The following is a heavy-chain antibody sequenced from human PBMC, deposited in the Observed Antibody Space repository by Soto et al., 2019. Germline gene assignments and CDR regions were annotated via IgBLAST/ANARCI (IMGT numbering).Heavy chain of an antibody. D-gene: IGHD2-2*01. CDR1: GGSISSGGYY. V-gene: IGHV4-31*03. J-gene: IGHJ6*02. CDR3: ARDSLSRYCISTSCSPYYYYGMDV. Sequence: QVQLQESGPGLVKPSQTLSLTCTVSGGSISSGGYYWSWIRQHPGKGLEWIGYIYYSGSTYYNPFRKSRVTSSVCTSKTPFSLKLSSVTAADTAVYYCARDSLSRYCISTSCSPYYYYGMDVWGQGTTVTVSS. CDR2: IYYSGST.